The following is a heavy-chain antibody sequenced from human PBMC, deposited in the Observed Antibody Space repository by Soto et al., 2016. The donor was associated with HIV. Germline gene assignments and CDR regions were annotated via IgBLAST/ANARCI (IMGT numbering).Heavy chain of an antibody. V-gene: IGHV3-74*01. J-gene: IGHJ4*02. CDR3: ARDGYFYDSSGYFWKRDFDY. D-gene: IGHD3-22*01. CDR1: GFTFSSYW. CDR2: ISSDGTSK. Sequence: EVQLVESGGGLVQPGESLRLSCAASGFTFSSYWMHWVRQVPGKGPEWVSRISSDGTSKNYADDVKGRFTISRDNAKNTLFLQMNSLRAEDTAVYYCARDGYFYDSSGYFWKRDFDYWGQGNLVIVSA.